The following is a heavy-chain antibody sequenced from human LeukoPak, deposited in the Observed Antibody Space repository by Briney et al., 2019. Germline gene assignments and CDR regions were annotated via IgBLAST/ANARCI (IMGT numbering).Heavy chain of an antibody. D-gene: IGHD3-22*01. V-gene: IGHV1-69*04. CDR1: GGTFSSYA. Sequence: SVKVSCKASGGTFSSYAISWVRQAPGQGLEWIGRIIPLLGIANYAQKFQGRVTITADKSTSTAYMELSSLRSEDTAVYYCARYYYDSSGYSNYYGMDVWGQGTTVTVSS. CDR3: ARYYYDSSGYSNYYGMDV. J-gene: IGHJ6*02. CDR2: IIPLLGIA.